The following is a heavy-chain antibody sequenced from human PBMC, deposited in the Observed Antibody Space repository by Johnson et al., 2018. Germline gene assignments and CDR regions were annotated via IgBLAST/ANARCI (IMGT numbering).Heavy chain of an antibody. V-gene: IGHV3-33*01. CDR2: IWYDGSNK. Sequence: QVQLVQSGGGVVQXGRSXRLXCAASGFTFSSYGMHWVRQAPGKGLEWVAVIWYDGSNKYYADSVKGRFTISRHNSKNTLYLQMNSLGAEDTAVYYWARARSWGIQLYYYYMDVWGKGTTVTVSS. J-gene: IGHJ6*03. CDR3: ARARSWGIQLYYYYMDV. CDR1: GFTFSSYG. D-gene: IGHD5-18*01.